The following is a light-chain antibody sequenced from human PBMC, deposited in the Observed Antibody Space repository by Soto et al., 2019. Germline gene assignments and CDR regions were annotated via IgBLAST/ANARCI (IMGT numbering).Light chain of an antibody. CDR2: DVS. CDR3: CSYAGSYTGV. Sequence: QSALTRPRSVSGSPGQSVTISCTGTSSDVGGYNYVSWYQQHPGKAPKLMIYDVSKRPSGVPDRFSGSKSGNTASLTISGLQAEDEADYYCCSYAGSYTGVFGTGTKLTVL. V-gene: IGLV2-11*01. CDR1: SSDVGGYNY. J-gene: IGLJ1*01.